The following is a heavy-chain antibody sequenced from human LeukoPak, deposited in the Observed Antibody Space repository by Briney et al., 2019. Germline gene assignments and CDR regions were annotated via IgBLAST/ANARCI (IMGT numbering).Heavy chain of an antibody. Sequence: GGSLRLSCAASGFTFSSYAMSWVRRAPGKGLEWVSAISGSGGSTYYADSVKGRFTISRDNSKNTLYLQMNSLRAEDTAVYYCANQKSYYYYGMDVWGQGTTVTVSS. J-gene: IGHJ6*02. V-gene: IGHV3-23*01. CDR3: ANQKSYYYYGMDV. CDR2: ISGSGGST. CDR1: GFTFSSYA.